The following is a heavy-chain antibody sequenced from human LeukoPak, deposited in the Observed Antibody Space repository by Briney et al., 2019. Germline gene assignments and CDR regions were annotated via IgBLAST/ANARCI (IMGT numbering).Heavy chain of an antibody. V-gene: IGHV1-69-2*01. CDR3: AILRSSGTTRSG. Sequence: ASVKVSCKVSGYTFTDYYMHWVQQAPGKGLEWMGLVDPEDGETIYAEKFQGRVTITGDTSTDTAYMELSSLRSEATAVYYCAILRSSGTTRSGWGQGTLVTVSS. J-gene: IGHJ4*02. CDR1: GYTFTDYY. D-gene: IGHD1-7*01. CDR2: VDPEDGET.